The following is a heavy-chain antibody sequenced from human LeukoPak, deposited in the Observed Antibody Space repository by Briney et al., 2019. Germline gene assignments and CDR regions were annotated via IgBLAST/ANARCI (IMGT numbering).Heavy chain of an antibody. V-gene: IGHV3-23*01. Sequence: GGSLRLSCAASGFTFSSYALTWVRQAPGKGLEWVSTITGSGGSTYYADSVKGRFTISGDSSKNTLYLQMNSLRAEDTAVYYCVSPVRDYWGQGTLVTVSS. J-gene: IGHJ4*02. CDR1: GFTFSSYA. D-gene: IGHD5/OR15-5a*01. CDR3: VSPVRDY. CDR2: ITGSGGST.